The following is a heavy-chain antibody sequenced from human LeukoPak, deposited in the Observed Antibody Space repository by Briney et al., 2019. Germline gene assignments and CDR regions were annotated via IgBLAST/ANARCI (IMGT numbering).Heavy chain of an antibody. CDR2: IYYRGST. D-gene: IGHD5-24*01. CDR3: VRQMGFPWYLDL. CDR1: GGSLSNYY. V-gene: IGHV4-39*01. Sequence: PSETLSLTCTVSGGSLSNYYWSWIRQPPGKGLEWIGNIYYRGSTYYNPSLKSRVTISVDTSKNQFSLKLSSVTAADTAVFYCVRQMGFPWYLDLWGRGTLVTVSS. J-gene: IGHJ2*01.